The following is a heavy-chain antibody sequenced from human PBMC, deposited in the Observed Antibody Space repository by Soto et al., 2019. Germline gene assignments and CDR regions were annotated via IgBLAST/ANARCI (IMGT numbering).Heavy chain of an antibody. V-gene: IGHV1-18*01. Sequence: QVQLVQSGAEVKKPGASVTVSCKTSGYTFSNYGINWVRQAPGQGLEWMGWISGYNGDTNYAQTVEGRVTMTTDTSTGTVSMELRSMKTDDTAIYYCSRFIMVGGWFDPNYYHGMDVWGQGTTGTVSS. J-gene: IGHJ6*02. D-gene: IGHD6-19*01. CDR1: GYTFSNYG. CDR2: ISGYNGDT. CDR3: SRFIMVGGWFDPNYYHGMDV.